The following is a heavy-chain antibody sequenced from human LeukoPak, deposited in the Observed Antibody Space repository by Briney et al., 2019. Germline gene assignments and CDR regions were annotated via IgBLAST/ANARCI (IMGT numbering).Heavy chain of an antibody. J-gene: IGHJ5*02. Sequence: SGTLSLTCAVSGGSISSSNWWSWVRQPPGKGLEWIGEIYHSGSTNYNPSLKRRVTISVDKSKNQFSLKLSSVTAADTAVYYCARESQYYDILTGYAPGGWFDPWGQGTLVTVSS. CDR1: GGSISSSNW. CDR3: ARESQYYDILTGYAPGGWFDP. D-gene: IGHD3-9*01. V-gene: IGHV4-4*02. CDR2: IYHSGST.